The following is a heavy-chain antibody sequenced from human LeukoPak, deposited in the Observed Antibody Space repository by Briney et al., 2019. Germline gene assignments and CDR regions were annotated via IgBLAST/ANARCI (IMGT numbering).Heavy chain of an antibody. CDR1: GFTFSSYA. CDR2: ISGSGGST. J-gene: IGHJ4*02. CDR3: ATSRWPEVH. D-gene: IGHD1-14*01. Sequence: QAGGSLRLSCAASGFTFSSYATSWVRQAPGKGLEWVSAISGSGGSTYYADSVKGRFTISRDNAKNSVYLQMNSMRAEDTATYYCATSRWPEVHWGQGTLVTVSS. V-gene: IGHV3-23*01.